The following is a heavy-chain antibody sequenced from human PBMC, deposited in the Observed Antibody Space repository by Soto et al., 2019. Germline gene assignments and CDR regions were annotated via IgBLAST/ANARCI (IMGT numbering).Heavy chain of an antibody. Sequence: PSETLSLTCAVYGESFSGYYWSWIRQSPGKGLEWIAEINHSGSTTYNPSLKSRVTISVDTSKNQFSLKLNSVTAADTAVYYCARGLCAPLFASWGQGTPVTVSS. V-gene: IGHV4-34*01. CDR3: ARGLCAPLFAS. CDR1: GESFSGYY. J-gene: IGHJ4*02. CDR2: INHSGST.